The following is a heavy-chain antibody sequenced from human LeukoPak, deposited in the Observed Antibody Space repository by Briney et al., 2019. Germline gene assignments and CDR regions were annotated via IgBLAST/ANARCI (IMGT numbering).Heavy chain of an antibody. D-gene: IGHD3-9*01. CDR2: IHYDGNNK. CDR1: GFTFSSSV. V-gene: IGHV3-30*02. Sequence: GGSLRLSCAASGFTFSSSVMHWVRQAPGKGLEGVAFIHYDGNNKYFADSVKGRFTISRDNSKNTLYLQMNRLREEDTAVYYCAKGSTYYDILTGYASTWYFDLWGRGTLVTVSS. CDR3: AKGSTYYDILTGYASTWYFDL. J-gene: IGHJ2*01.